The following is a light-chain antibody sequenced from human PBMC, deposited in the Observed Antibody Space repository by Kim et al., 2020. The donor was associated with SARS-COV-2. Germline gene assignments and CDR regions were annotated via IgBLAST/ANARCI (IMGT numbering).Light chain of an antibody. CDR2: RDR. CDR1: NIERRT. CDR3: QVWDSGVI. V-gene: IGLV3-9*01. Sequence: VAVALGQTARINCGGSNIERRTVNWYQQKPGQAPFLVIYRDRTRPSGIPERFSGYNSGNTATLTISSAQVADEADYYCQVWDSGVIFGGGTQLTVL. J-gene: IGLJ2*01.